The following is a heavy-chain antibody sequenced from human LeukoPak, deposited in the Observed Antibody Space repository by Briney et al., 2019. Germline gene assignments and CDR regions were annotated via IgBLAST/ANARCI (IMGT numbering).Heavy chain of an antibody. CDR3: ARHCGDYDFWSGYPNWFDP. CDR2: IYYSGST. CDR1: GGSISSSSYY. Sequence: SETLSLTCTVSGGSISSSSYYWGWIRQPPGKGLEWIGCIYYSGSTYYNPSLKSRVTISVDTSKNQFSLKLSSVTAADTAVYYCARHCGDYDFWSGYPNWFDPWGQGTLVTVSS. J-gene: IGHJ5*02. D-gene: IGHD3-3*01. V-gene: IGHV4-39*01.